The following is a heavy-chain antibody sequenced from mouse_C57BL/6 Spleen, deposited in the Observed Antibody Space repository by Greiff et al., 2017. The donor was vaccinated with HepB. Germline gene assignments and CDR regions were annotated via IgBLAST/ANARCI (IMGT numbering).Heavy chain of an antibody. Sequence: QVQLQQPGAELVKPGASVKLSCKASGYTFTSYWMQWVKQRPGQGLEWIGEIDPSDSYTNYNQKFKGKATLTVDTSSSTAYMQLSSLTSEDSAVYYCARTYYGNYDYAMDYWGQGTSVTVSS. J-gene: IGHJ4*01. CDR2: IDPSDSYT. V-gene: IGHV1-50*01. D-gene: IGHD2-10*01. CDR3: ARTYYGNYDYAMDY. CDR1: GYTFTSYW.